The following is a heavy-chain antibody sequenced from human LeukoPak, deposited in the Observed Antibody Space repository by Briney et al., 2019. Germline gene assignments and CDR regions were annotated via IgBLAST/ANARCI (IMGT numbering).Heavy chain of an antibody. CDR2: INPSGGST. CDR1: GYTFTSYY. Sequence: ASVKVSCKASGYTFTSYYMHWVRQAPGQGLEWMGIINPSGGSTSYAQKFQGRVTMTRDTSTSTVYMELSSLRSEDTAVYYCARGDPRVPRGYCSGGSCYRNYYYYYGMDVWGQGTTVTVSS. V-gene: IGHV1-46*01. CDR3: ARGDPRVPRGYCSGGSCYRNYYYYYGMDV. D-gene: IGHD2-15*01. J-gene: IGHJ6*02.